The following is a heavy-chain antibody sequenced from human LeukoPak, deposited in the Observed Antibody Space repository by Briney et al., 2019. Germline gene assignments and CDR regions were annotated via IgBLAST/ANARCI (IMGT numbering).Heavy chain of an antibody. D-gene: IGHD5-18*01. J-gene: IGHJ4*02. CDR2: IYSGGST. V-gene: IGHV3-53*01. Sequence: PGGSLRLSCAASGFTVSSNYMSWVRQAPGKGLEWVSVIYSGGSTYYADSVKGRFTISRDSSKNTLYLQMNSLRAEDTAVYYCARVYTTMGLDYWGQGTLVTVSS. CDR3: ARVYTTMGLDY. CDR1: GFTVSSNY.